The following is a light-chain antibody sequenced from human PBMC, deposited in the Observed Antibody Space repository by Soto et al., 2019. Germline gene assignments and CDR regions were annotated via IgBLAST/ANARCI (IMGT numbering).Light chain of an antibody. CDR1: EGIGTY. V-gene: IGKV1-8*01. CDR3: QQYLSYPLT. J-gene: IGKJ4*01. CDR2: AAS. Sequence: AIRMTQSPSSFSASTGDRVTITCRASEGIGTYLAWYQQKPGKAPKVLIYAASTLQSGVPSRFSGSGSGTDFTLTITYLQPEDFATYYCQQYLSYPLTFGGGTKVDIK.